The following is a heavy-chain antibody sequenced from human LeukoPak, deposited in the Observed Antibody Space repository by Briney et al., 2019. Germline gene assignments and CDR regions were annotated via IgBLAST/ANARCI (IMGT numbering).Heavy chain of an antibody. CDR1: GFTFSSYS. J-gene: IGHJ4*02. Sequence: PGGSLRLSCAASGFTFSSYSMNWVRQAPGKGLEWVSSISSSSSYIYYADSVKGRFTTSRDNAKNSLYLQMNSLRAEDTAVYYCARHGGYCSSTSCYCDYWGQGTLVTVSS. D-gene: IGHD2-2*01. CDR2: ISSSSSYI. V-gene: IGHV3-21*01. CDR3: ARHGGYCSSTSCYCDY.